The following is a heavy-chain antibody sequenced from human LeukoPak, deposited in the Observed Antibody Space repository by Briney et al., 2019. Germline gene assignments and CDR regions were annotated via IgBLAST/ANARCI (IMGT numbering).Heavy chain of an antibody. CDR3: ARVLVRPTTRWFDP. J-gene: IGHJ5*02. CDR2: IWHDASHT. D-gene: IGHD1-26*01. V-gene: IGHV3-33*01. Sequence: SGGSLRLSCAASGFSFSTYAMHWVRQAPGKGLEWVALIWHDASHTFYTDSVKGRFTISRDNSKNTVYLQMNSLGGEDTAVYYCARVLVRPTTRWFDPWGQGILVTVSS. CDR1: GFSFSTYA.